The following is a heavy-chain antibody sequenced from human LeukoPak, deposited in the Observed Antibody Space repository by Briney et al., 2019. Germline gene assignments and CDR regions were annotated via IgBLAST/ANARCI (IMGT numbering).Heavy chain of an antibody. J-gene: IGHJ4*02. CDR2: INHSGST. CDR3: ARVEPVAGGFFFDY. D-gene: IGHD6-19*01. CDR1: GGSFSGYY. V-gene: IGHV4-34*01. Sequence: PSETLSLTCAVYGGSFSGYYWSWIRQPPGKGLEWIGEINHSGSTNYNPSLKSRVTISVDTSKNQFSLKLSSVTAADTAVYYCARVEPVAGGFFFDYWGQGTLVTVSS.